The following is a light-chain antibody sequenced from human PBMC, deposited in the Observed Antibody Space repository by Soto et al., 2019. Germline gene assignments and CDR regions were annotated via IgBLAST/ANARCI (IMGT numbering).Light chain of an antibody. V-gene: IGLV2-14*01. CDR3: NSYTSKSTGV. CDR2: ELS. J-gene: IGLJ1*01. CDR1: SSDVGGYNY. Sequence: QSALTQPASVSGSPGQSITISCTGTSSDVGGYNYVSWYQQHPGKAPKLIIYELSNRPSGVSNRFSGSNSGNTASLTISGLQVEAEADYYCNSYTSKSTGVFGTGTKLTVL.